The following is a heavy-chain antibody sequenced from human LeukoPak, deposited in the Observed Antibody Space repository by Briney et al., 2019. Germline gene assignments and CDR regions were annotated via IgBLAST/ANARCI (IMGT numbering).Heavy chain of an antibody. CDR1: GYTFTGYY. Sequence: EASVKVSCKASGYTFTGYYMHWVRQAPGQGLEWMGWINPNSGGTNYAQKFQGRVTMTRDTSITTAYMELSRLRSDDTAVYYCARVEVVGAFDFWGQGTMVTVSS. V-gene: IGHV1-2*02. D-gene: IGHD2-2*01. J-gene: IGHJ3*01. CDR2: INPNSGGT. CDR3: ARVEVVGAFDF.